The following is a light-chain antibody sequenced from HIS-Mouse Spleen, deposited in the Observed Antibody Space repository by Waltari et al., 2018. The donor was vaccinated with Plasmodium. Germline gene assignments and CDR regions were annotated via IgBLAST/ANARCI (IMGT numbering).Light chain of an antibody. Sequence: EIVMTKSPATLSVSPGERATPSCRASQTVSSNLAWYQQKPGQAPRLRIYGASTRATGIPARFSGSGSGTEFTLTISSLQSEDFAVYYCQQYNNWSFTFGPGTKVDIK. V-gene: IGKV3-15*01. CDR2: GAS. CDR3: QQYNNWSFT. J-gene: IGKJ3*01. CDR1: QTVSSN.